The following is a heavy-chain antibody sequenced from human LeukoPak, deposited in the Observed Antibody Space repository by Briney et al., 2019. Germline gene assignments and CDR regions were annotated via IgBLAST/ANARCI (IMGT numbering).Heavy chain of an antibody. Sequence: PGVSLRLSCTDSGLTFSDYVMHWVRQAPGEGLEWVAAIGKDVISEYYGNSVKDRFTISRDNSKNTLYLQMDSLRIEDTAVYYCAREDYSSGRAGALGFDPWGRGTLVTVSA. CDR1: GLTFSDYV. D-gene: IGHD3-22*01. V-gene: IGHV3-30-3*01. J-gene: IGHJ5*02. CDR2: IGKDVISE. CDR3: AREDYSSGRAGALGFDP.